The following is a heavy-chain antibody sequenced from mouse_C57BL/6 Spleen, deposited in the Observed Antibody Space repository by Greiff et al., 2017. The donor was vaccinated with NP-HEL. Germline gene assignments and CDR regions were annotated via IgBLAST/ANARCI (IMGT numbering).Heavy chain of an antibody. CDR1: GFNLKNTY. D-gene: IGHD3-2*02. J-gene: IGHJ2*01. V-gene: IGHV14-3*01. CDR2: IDPANGNT. Sequence: VQLQQSVAELVRPGASVKLSCTASGFNLKNTYMHWVKQRPEQGLEWIGRIDPANGNTKYAQKFQGKATITADTSSNTAYLQLNSPASEDSAIYYCATRQLRLPSYFDFWGQGTTLTVSS. CDR3: ATRQLRLPSYFDF.